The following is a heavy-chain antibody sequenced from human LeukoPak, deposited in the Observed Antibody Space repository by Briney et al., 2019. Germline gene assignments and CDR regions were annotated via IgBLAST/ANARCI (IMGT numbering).Heavy chain of an antibody. J-gene: IGHJ4*02. D-gene: IGHD2-2*01. CDR1: GFTFSSYA. V-gene: IGHV3-23*01. CDR3: ARGGYCSSTSCYDPDPLDY. CDR2: ISGSGGST. Sequence: GGSLRLSCAASGFTFSSYAMSWVRQAPGQGLEWVSAISGSGGSTYYADSVKGRFTISRDNSKNTLYLQMNSLRAEDTAVYYCARGGYCSSTSCYDPDPLDYWGQGTLVTVSS.